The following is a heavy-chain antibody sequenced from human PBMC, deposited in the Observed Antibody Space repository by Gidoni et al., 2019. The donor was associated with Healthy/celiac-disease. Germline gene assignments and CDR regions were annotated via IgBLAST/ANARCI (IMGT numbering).Heavy chain of an antibody. Sequence: EVQLVESGGGLVKPGGSLRLSCAASGFTFSSYSMNWVRQAPGKGLEWVSSISSSSSYIYYADSVKGRFTISRDNAKNSLYLQMNSLRAEDTAVYYCARERPGAAAGPLDYWGQGTLVTVSS. J-gene: IGHJ4*02. D-gene: IGHD6-13*01. CDR2: ISSSSSYI. CDR1: GFTFSSYS. CDR3: ARERPGAAAGPLDY. V-gene: IGHV3-21*01.